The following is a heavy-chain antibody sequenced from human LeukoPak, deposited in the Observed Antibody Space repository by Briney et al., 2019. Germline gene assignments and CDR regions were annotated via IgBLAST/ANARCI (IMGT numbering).Heavy chain of an antibody. V-gene: IGHV5-51*01. Sequence: GESLKISCKGSGYSFTSYWIGWVRQMPGKGLEWMGIIYPGDSDTRYSPSFQGQVTISADKSISTAYLQWSSLKASDTAMYYCARGGRFVGATSLFDYWGQGTLVTASS. CDR2: IYPGDSDT. J-gene: IGHJ4*02. D-gene: IGHD1-26*01. CDR1: GYSFTSYW. CDR3: ARGGRFVGATSLFDY.